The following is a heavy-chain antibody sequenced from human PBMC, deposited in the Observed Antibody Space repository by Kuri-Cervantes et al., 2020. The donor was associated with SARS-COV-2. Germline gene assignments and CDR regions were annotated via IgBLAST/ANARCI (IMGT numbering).Heavy chain of an antibody. Sequence: GGSLRLSCTVSGFTFSSYWMHWVRQAPGKGLVWVSRINSDGSSTSYADSVKGRFTISRDNAKNTLYLQMNSLRAEDTAVYYCVRDGDHWNFDYWGQGTLVTVSS. D-gene: IGHD1-1*01. CDR1: GFTFSSYW. V-gene: IGHV3-74*01. CDR3: VRDGDHWNFDY. CDR2: INSDGSST. J-gene: IGHJ4*02.